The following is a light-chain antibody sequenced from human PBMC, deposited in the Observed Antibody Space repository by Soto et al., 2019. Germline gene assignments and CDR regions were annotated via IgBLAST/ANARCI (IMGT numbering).Light chain of an antibody. Sequence: QSVLTQPPSVSGAPGQRVTISCTGSSSNIGAGYDVHWYQQLPGTAPKLLIHGNTNRPSGVPDRFSGSKSGTSASLAITGLQSEDEGDYYCQSYDSGLRGYVFGSGTKVTVL. V-gene: IGLV1-40*01. CDR1: SSNIGAGYD. CDR3: QSYDSGLRGYV. J-gene: IGLJ1*01. CDR2: GNT.